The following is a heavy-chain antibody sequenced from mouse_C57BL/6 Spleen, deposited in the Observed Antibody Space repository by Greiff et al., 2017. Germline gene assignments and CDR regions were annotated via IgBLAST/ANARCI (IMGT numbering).Heavy chain of an antibody. D-gene: IGHD2-1*01. CDR3: ARGMGNYEAWFAY. V-gene: IGHV1-53*01. CDR2: INPSNGGT. Sequence: QVQLQQPGTELVKPGASVKLSCKASGYTFTSYWMHWVKQGPGQGLEWIGNINPSNGGTNYNEKFKSKATLTVDKSSSTAYMQLSSLTSEDSAVYYCARGMGNYEAWFAYWGQGTLVTVSA. CDR1: GYTFTSYW. J-gene: IGHJ3*01.